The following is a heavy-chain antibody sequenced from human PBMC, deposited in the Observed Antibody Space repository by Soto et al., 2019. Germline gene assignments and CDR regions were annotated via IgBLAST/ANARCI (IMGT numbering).Heavy chain of an antibody. CDR2: IYTSGST. D-gene: IGHD1-26*01. CDR1: GDSMTKYY. Sequence: SETLSLTCTVSGDSMTKYYLSWIRQSAGKGLEWIGRIYTSGSTNYNPSLKSRVTMSIDTSNKHFSLSLKSVTAADSAVYYCASTVGAAYYFDFWGQGALVTVSS. CDR3: ASTVGAAYYFDF. J-gene: IGHJ4*02. V-gene: IGHV4-4*07.